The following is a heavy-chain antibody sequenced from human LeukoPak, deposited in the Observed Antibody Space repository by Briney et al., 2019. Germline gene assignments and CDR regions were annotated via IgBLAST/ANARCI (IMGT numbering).Heavy chain of an antibody. CDR3: ARMGCTGGSCFPDF. CDR2: TRNKADSYTT. D-gene: IGHD2-15*01. V-gene: IGHV3-72*01. CDR1: GFTFSDHY. Sequence: GGPLRLSCAASGFTFSDHYMDWVRQAPGKGLEWVGRTRNKADSYTTEYAASVKGRFTISRDDSKNSLYLQMNSLKTEDSAVYYCARMGCTGGSCFPDFWGQGTLVTVSS. J-gene: IGHJ4*02.